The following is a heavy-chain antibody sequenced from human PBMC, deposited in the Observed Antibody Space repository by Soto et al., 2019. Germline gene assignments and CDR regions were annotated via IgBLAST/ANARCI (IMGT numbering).Heavy chain of an antibody. J-gene: IGHJ4*02. Sequence: QVQLVQSGAEVKKPGSSVKVSCKASGGTFSSYTISWVRQAPGQGLEWMGRIIPILGIANYAQKFQGRVTITAXXSXSTXYMELSSRRSEDTAVYYCARDVYYDRNVVGGYFDYWGQGTLVTVSS. CDR3: ARDVYYDRNVVGGYFDY. D-gene: IGHD3-22*01. V-gene: IGHV1-69*08. CDR1: GGTFSSYT. CDR2: IIPILGIA.